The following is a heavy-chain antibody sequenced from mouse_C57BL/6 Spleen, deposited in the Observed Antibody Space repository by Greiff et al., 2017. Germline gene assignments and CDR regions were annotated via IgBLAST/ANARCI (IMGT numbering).Heavy chain of an antibody. CDR1: GYTFTGYW. D-gene: IGHD2-4*01. CDR3: ARSGNYDYDEAWFSY. Sequence: VQLVESGAELMKPGASVKLSCKATGYTFTGYWIEWVKQRPGHGLEWIGEILPGSGSTNSNEKFKGKATFTADTYANTAYSQLSSLTTEDSAIYYCARSGNYDYDEAWFSYWGQGTLVTVSA. V-gene: IGHV1-9*01. CDR2: ILPGSGST. J-gene: IGHJ3*01.